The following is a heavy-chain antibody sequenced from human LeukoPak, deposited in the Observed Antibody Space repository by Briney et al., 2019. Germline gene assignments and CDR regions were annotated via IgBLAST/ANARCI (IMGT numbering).Heavy chain of an antibody. V-gene: IGHV3-23*01. CDR3: AKRGVVIRVILVGFHKEAYYFDS. CDR1: GFTFSNYG. D-gene: IGHD3-22*01. J-gene: IGHJ4*02. Sequence: GGSLRLSCAASGFTFSNYGMSWVRQAPGKGLEWVAGISDSGGRTNYADSVKGRFTISRDNPKNTLYLQMNSLRAEDTAVYFCAKRGVVIRVILVGFHKEAYYFDSWGQGALVTVFS. CDR2: ISDSGGRT.